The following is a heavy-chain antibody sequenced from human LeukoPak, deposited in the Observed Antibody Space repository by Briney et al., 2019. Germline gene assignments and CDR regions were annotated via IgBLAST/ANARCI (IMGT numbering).Heavy chain of an antibody. CDR3: VRLASGLIDY. V-gene: IGHV4-39*01. J-gene: IGHJ4*02. D-gene: IGHD6-19*01. CDR1: GGSIDNSHYY. Sequence: PSETLSLTCTVSGGSIDNSHYYWGWIRQPPGEGLEWIASIHYSGSTHYNPSLKSRVTISVDTSKNQFSPKLSSVTAADTAVYYCVRLASGLIDYWGQGTLVTVSS. CDR2: IHYSGST.